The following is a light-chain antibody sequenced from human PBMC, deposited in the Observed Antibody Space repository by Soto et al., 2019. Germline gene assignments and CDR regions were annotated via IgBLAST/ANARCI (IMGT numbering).Light chain of an antibody. J-gene: IGKJ1*01. CDR1: QSVLYSSNNKND. CDR3: QQYYSTFWT. Sequence: DIVMTQSPDSLAVSLGERATINCKSSQSVLYSSNNKNDLAWYQQKPGQPPKLLIYWASTRESGVPDRFSGSGSGTDFTLTISSLQAEDVAVYYCQQYYSTFWTFGQGTKVEIK. CDR2: WAS. V-gene: IGKV4-1*01.